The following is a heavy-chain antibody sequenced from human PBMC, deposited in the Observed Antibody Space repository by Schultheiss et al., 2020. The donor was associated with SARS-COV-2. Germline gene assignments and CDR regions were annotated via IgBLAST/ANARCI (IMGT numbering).Heavy chain of an antibody. CDR2: VSGSGGST. J-gene: IGHJ1*01. CDR1: GFTFSSYG. Sequence: GGSLRLSCAASGFTFSSYGMHWVRQAPGKGLEWVSDVSGSGGSTYYADSVKGRFTISRDNSKNTLNLEMNSLRAEDTAVYYCARERGGDGYHDYFQHWGQGTLVTVAS. V-gene: IGHV3-23*01. D-gene: IGHD5-24*01. CDR3: ARERGGDGYHDYFQH.